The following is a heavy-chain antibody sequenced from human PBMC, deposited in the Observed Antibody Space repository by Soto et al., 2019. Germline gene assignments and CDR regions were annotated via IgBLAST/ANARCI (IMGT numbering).Heavy chain of an antibody. CDR3: ARDLAWLVLWFDP. CDR1: GFTFSSYA. CDR2: ISYDGSNK. V-gene: IGHV3-30-3*01. Sequence: QVQLVESGRGVVQPGRSLRLSCAASGFTFSSYAMHWVRQAPGKGLEWVAVISYDGSNKYYADSVKGRFTISRDNSKNTLYLQMNSLRAEDTAVYYCARDLAWLVLWFDPWGQGTLVTVSS. D-gene: IGHD6-19*01. J-gene: IGHJ5*02.